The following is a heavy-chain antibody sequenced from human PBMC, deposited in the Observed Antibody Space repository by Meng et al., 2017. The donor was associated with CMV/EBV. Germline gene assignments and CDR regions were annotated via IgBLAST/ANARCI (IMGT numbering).Heavy chain of an antibody. CDR3: ARGAGQLGPDY. J-gene: IGHJ4*02. CDR2: IYYSGST. V-gene: IGHV4-59*01. D-gene: IGHD1-1*01. CDR1: GGSISSYY. Sequence: VQLQESGPGLVKPSETLSLTCTVSGGSISSYYWSWIRQPPGKGLEWIGYIYYSGSTNYNPSLKSRVTISVDTSKNQFSLKLSSVTAADTAVYYCARGAGQLGPDYWGQGTLVTVSS.